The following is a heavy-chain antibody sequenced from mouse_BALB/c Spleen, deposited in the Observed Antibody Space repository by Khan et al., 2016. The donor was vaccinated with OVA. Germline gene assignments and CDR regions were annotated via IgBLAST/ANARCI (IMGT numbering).Heavy chain of an antibody. J-gene: IGHJ2*01. CDR2: INPSNGRT. V-gene: IGHV1S81*02. Sequence: QVQLQQPGAELVKPGASVKLSCKASGYTFTSYWMHWVKQRPGQGLEWIGEINPSNGRTNYNEKFKSKATLTVDKSSSTAYMQLSSLTSEDSAVYYCARSLYDYDADYWGQGTTLTVSS. D-gene: IGHD2-4*01. CDR1: GYTFTSYW. CDR3: ARSLYDYDADY.